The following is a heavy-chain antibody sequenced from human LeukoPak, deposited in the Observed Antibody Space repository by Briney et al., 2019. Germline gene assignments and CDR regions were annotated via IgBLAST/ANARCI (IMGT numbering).Heavy chain of an antibody. CDR3: AKDFARGRVLHY. CDR1: GFTFSTYG. CDR2: TWYDGSNK. D-gene: IGHD3-10*01. J-gene: IGHJ4*02. V-gene: IGHV3-33*06. Sequence: GGSLRLSCAASGFTFSTYGMHWVRQAPGKGLEWVAVTWYDGSNKYYADSVKGRFTISRDNSKNTLYLQMNSLRAEDTAMYYCAKDFARGRVLHYWGQGTLVTVSS.